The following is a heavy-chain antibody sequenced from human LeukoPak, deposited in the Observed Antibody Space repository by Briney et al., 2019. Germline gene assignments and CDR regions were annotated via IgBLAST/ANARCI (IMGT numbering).Heavy chain of an antibody. V-gene: IGHV4-39*01. D-gene: IGHD6-13*01. J-gene: IGHJ5*02. Sequence: SETLSLTCSVSGGSISSSSNYWGWIRQPPGKGLEWIASMYYSGSTYYNPSLKSRVTISVDTSKNQFSLRLSSVTAADTAVYYCARGRRQQLVHGRCWFDPWGQGTLVTVSS. CDR2: MYYSGST. CDR1: GGSISSSSNY. CDR3: ARGRRQQLVHGRCWFDP.